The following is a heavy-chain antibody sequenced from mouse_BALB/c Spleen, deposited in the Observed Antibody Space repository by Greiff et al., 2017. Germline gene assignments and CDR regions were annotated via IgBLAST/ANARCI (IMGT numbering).Heavy chain of an antibody. CDR2: IRLKSNNYAT. CDR1: GFTFSNYW. CDR3: TRSLYFYAMDY. J-gene: IGHJ4*01. V-gene: IGHV6-6*02. Sequence: EAKLMESGGGLVQPGGSMKLSCVASGFTFSNYWMNWVRQSPEKGLEWVAEIRLKSNNYATHYAESVKGRFTISRDDSKSSVYLQMNNLRAEDTGIYYCTRSLYFYAMDYWGQGTSVTVSS. D-gene: IGHD2-1*01.